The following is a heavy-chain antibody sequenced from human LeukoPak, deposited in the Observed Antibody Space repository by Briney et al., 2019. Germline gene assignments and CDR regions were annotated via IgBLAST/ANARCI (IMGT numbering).Heavy chain of an antibody. CDR1: GYSFTNYW. V-gene: IGHV5-51*01. Sequence: GESLNISCKGSGYSFTNYWIGWVRQMPGKGLECMGIIYPSDSDTRYSPSFQGQVSISVDKSISTAYLQWSSLKASDTAMYYCARHVGSSGWYVWGQGTLVTVSP. CDR3: ARHVGSSGWYV. J-gene: IGHJ4*02. CDR2: IYPSDSDT. D-gene: IGHD6-19*01.